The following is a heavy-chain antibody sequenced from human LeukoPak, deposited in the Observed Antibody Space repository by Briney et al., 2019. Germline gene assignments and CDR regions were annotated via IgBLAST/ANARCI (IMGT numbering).Heavy chain of an antibody. CDR3: ARRPAGSSPAYDY. J-gene: IGHJ4*02. V-gene: IGHV4-34*01. CDR1: GGSFSGYY. CDR2: INHSGST. D-gene: IGHD1-26*01. Sequence: PSETLSLTCAVYGGSFSGYYWSWIRQPPGKGLEWIGEINHSGSTNYNPSLKSRVTISVDTSKNQFSLKLSSVTAADTAVYYRARRPAGSSPAYDYWGQGTLVTVSS.